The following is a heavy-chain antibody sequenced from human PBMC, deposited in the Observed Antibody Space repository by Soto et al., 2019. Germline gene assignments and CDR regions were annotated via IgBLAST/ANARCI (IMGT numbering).Heavy chain of an antibody. CDR1: GYTVSDYY. J-gene: IGHJ4*02. Sequence: ASVKVSCKASGYTVSDYYIHWVRQAPGQGLEWMGWINPNSGGTKYAPKFQGGVTMTRDTSITTAYMELSRLRSGDTAVYYCAREPATAKPEGVDLWGQGTPGTVSS. D-gene: IGHD1-1*01. CDR2: INPNSGGT. V-gene: IGHV1-2*02. CDR3: AREPATAKPEGVDL.